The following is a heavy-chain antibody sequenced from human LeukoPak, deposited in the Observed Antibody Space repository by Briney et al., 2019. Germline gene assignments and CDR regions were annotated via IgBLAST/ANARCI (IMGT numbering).Heavy chain of an antibody. D-gene: IGHD5-24*01. CDR3: AGMATHDKGLDY. Sequence: SETLSLTCTVSGASISSDYWNWIRQPPGKGLEWIGYIYHSGSTYYNPSLKSRVTISVDRSKNQFSLKLSSVTAADTAVYYCAGMATHDKGLDYWGQGTLVTVSS. CDR1: GASISSDY. V-gene: IGHV4-59*04. J-gene: IGHJ4*02. CDR2: IYHSGST.